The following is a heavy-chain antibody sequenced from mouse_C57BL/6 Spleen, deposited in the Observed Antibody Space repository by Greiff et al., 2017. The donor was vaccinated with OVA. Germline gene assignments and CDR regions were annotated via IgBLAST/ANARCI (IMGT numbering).Heavy chain of an antibody. D-gene: IGHD2-10*01. CDR3: TSLLDGAMDY. Sequence: DVMLVESGEGLVKPGGSLKLSCAASGFTFSSYAMSWVRQTPEKRLVWVAYISSGGDYIYYADTVKGRFTISRDNARNTLYLQMSSLKSEDTAMYYCTSLLDGAMDYWGQGTSVTVSS. CDR1: GFTFSSYA. J-gene: IGHJ4*01. CDR2: ISSGGDYI. V-gene: IGHV5-9-1*02.